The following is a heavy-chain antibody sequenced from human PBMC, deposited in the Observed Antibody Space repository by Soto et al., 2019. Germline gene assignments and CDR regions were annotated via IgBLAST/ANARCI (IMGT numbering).Heavy chain of an antibody. V-gene: IGHV3-33*01. Sequence: GGSLRLSCAASAFPFSRSAMHWLRQAPGKGLEWVAVIPHDGNNEDYTDSVRGRFTISRDNSKNTFYLQMNSLRGEDTAVYYCARVLDKSAGGAFDIWGQGTMVTVSS. J-gene: IGHJ3*02. CDR2: IPHDGNNE. CDR1: AFPFSRSA. CDR3: ARVLDKSAGGAFDI. D-gene: IGHD3-10*01.